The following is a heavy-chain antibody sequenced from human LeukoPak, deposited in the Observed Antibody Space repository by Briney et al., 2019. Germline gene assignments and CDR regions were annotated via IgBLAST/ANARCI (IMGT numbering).Heavy chain of an antibody. J-gene: IGHJ4*02. D-gene: IGHD1-14*01. CDR2: TSSDGTIK. Sequence: QPGDSLRLSCVASGFSFITYDMHWVRQAPAKGLEWVAVTSSDGTIKIYTDSVKGRFTISRDNSKNTLYLEMNSLRVDDTAVYFCARDLRSGAPDYFDSWGQGTPVTVSS. CDR1: GFSFITYD. CDR3: ARDLRSGAPDYFDS. V-gene: IGHV3-30*04.